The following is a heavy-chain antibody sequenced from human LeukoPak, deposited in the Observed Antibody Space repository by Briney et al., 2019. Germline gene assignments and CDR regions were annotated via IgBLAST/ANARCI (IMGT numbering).Heavy chain of an antibody. J-gene: IGHJ4*02. V-gene: IGHV4-34*01. CDR3: ASPVEMATT. Sequence: PSETLSLTCAVYGGSFSGYYWSWIRQPPGKGLEWIGEINHSGSTNYNPSLKSRVTISVDTSKNQFSLKLSSVTAADTAVYYCASPVEMATTRGQGTLVTVSS. CDR2: INHSGST. D-gene: IGHD5-24*01. CDR1: GGSFSGYY.